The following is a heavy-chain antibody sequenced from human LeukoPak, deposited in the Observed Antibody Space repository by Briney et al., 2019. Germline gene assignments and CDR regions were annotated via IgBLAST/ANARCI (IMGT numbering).Heavy chain of an antibody. V-gene: IGHV3-48*03. D-gene: IGHD1-14*01. Sequence: GGSLRLSCVASGFTFSSYEMNWVRQAPGKGLEWVAYITSSGDTIFNADSVRGRFTISRDNAKNSLYLQMNSLRAEDTAVYYCARSGTTSLFDYWGQGTLVTVSP. CDR2: ITSSGDTI. CDR3: ARSGTTSLFDY. CDR1: GFTFSSYE. J-gene: IGHJ4*02.